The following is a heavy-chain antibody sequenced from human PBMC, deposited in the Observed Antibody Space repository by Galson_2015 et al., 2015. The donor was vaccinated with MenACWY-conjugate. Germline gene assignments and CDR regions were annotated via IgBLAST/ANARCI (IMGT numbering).Heavy chain of an antibody. CDR3: ARGKATISTNDYFEY. CDR2: INPSGGRT. CDR1: GYSFTSYY. J-gene: IGHJ4*02. Sequence: QSGAEVKKSGTSVKVSCTASGYSFTSYYIHWVRQALGQGLEWMGIINPSGGRTTYAQKFQGRVTMTRDTSTSTVYMEVSSLSSEDTAVYYCARGKATISTNDYFEYWGQGTLVTVSS. V-gene: IGHV1-46*01. D-gene: IGHD1-26*01.